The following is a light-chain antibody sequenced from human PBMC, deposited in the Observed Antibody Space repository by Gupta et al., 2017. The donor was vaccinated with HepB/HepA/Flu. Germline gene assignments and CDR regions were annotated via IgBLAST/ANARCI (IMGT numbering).Light chain of an antibody. CDR3: SSETSSSPLG. CDR2: EVT. CDR1: SSDVGGYND. V-gene: IGLV2-14*01. J-gene: IGLJ2*01. Sequence: QSALTQPASVSGSPGQSITISCTGTSSDVGGYNDVSWYQQHPDKAPKVMIDEVTSRPSGVATRFSGSKSGNTASLTISGRQAEDEADYYCSSETSSSPLGFGGGTKLTVL.